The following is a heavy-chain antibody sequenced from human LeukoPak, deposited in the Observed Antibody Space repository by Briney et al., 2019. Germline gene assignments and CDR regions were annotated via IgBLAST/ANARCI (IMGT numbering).Heavy chain of an antibody. V-gene: IGHV1-69*13. CDR2: IIPIFGTA. J-gene: IGHJ3*02. CDR3: AREGAYDSSGYYDAFDI. Sequence: SVKVSCKASGGTFSSYAISWVRQAPGQGLEWMGGIIPIFGTANYAQKFQGRVTITADESTSTAYMELSSLRSEDMAVYHCAREGAYDSSGYYDAFDIWGQGTMVTVSS. D-gene: IGHD3-22*01. CDR1: GGTFSSYA.